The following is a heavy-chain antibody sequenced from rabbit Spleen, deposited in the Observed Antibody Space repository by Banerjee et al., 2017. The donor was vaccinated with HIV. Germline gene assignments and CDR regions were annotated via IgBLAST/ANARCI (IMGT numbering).Heavy chain of an antibody. D-gene: IGHD1-1*01. V-gene: IGHV1S40*01. CDR2: IDTGSGGGT. Sequence: QSLEESGGGLVQPEGSLTLTCTASGFSFSNSYYMCWVRQAPGKGLEWIACIDTGSGGGTYYASWAKGRFTISKTSSTTVTLQMTSLTAADTATYFCARGTSSGGDGSNLWGQGTLVTVS. J-gene: IGHJ4*01. CDR3: ARGTSSGGDGSNL. CDR1: GFSFSNSYY.